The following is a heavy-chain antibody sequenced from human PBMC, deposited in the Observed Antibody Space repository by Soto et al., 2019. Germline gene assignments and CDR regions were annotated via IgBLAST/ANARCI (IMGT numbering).Heavy chain of an antibody. V-gene: IGHV3-21*06. CDR1: GFTFSSYG. Sequence: GGSLRLSCAASGFTFSSYGMHWVRQAPGKGLEWVSSISISSSDRYYADSVRGRFTISRDNAKNALYLQMNSLRADDTAVYFCVRGMNPLFGGQGTLVTVSS. CDR3: VRGMNPLF. J-gene: IGHJ4*01. CDR2: ISISSSDR.